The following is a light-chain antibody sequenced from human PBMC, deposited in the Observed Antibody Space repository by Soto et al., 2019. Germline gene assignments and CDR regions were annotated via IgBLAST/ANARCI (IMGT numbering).Light chain of an antibody. V-gene: IGKV3-15*01. CDR1: QSVTTN. Sequence: EIVMTQSPATLSVSPGERATLSCRAGQSVTTNLAWYQQKPGQPPRLLIHGASTRATGIPARFSGSGSGTVFTLTISSLQSEDFAVYYCHQYSNWPRTFGQGTKVEI. CDR3: HQYSNWPRT. CDR2: GAS. J-gene: IGKJ1*01.